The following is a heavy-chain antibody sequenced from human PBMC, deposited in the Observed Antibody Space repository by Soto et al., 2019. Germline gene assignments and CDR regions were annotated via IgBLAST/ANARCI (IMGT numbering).Heavy chain of an antibody. V-gene: IGHV1-69*04. CDR3: ARDTDSYGFGY. J-gene: IGHJ4*02. D-gene: IGHD5-18*01. CDR2: IIPILGIA. CDR1: GGTFSSYA. Sequence: SVKVSCKASGGTFSSYAISWVRQAPGQGLEWMGRIIPILGIANYAQKFQGRVTITADKSTSTAYMELSSLRSEDTAVYYCARDTDSYGFGYWGQGTLVTVSS.